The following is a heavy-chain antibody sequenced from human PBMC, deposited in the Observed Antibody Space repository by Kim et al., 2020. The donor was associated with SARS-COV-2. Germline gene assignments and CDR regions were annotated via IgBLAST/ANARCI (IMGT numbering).Heavy chain of an antibody. CDR3: VKLPLRRYCSSTSCYAFNYGMDV. V-gene: IGHV3-64D*06. D-gene: IGHD2-2*01. CDR1: GFTFSSYA. CDR2: ISSNGGST. J-gene: IGHJ6*02. Sequence: GGSLRLSCSASGFTFSSYAMHWVRQAPGKGLEYVSAISSNGGSTYYADSVKGRFTISRDNSKNTLYLQMSSLRAEDTAVYYCVKLPLRRYCSSTSCYAFNYGMDVWGQGTTVTVSS.